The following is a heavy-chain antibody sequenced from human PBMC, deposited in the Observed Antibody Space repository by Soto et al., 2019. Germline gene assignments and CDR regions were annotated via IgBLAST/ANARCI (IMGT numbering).Heavy chain of an antibody. V-gene: IGHV3-23*01. J-gene: IGHJ4*02. CDR3: ATVHSTSRSFDY. CDR2: TGLNGRTT. D-gene: IGHD6-6*01. Sequence: EVQLLESGGGLVQPGGSLRLSCAASGFTFSMSAMTWVRQAPGKGLEWVSTTGLNGRTTYYADSVKGRFTVSRDNSKDTLDLHMSSLRAEDTAVYYCATVHSTSRSFDYWGQGTLVTVSS. CDR1: GFTFSMSA.